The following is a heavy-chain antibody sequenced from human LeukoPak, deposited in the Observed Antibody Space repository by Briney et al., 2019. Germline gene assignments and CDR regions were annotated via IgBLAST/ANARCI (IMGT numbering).Heavy chain of an antibody. Sequence: GGSLRLSCAASGFTFSDNYMSWIRQAPGKGLEWVSYISSSGNTTKNADSVKGRFTITRDNAKNSLYLQMNSLRAEDTAVYYCARDGGSAWFLDYWGQGTLVTVSS. CDR1: GFTFSDNY. CDR2: ISSSGNTT. D-gene: IGHD6-19*01. J-gene: IGHJ4*02. CDR3: ARDGGSAWFLDY. V-gene: IGHV3-11*04.